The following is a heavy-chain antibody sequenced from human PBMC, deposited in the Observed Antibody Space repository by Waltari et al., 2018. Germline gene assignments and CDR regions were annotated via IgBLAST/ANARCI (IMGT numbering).Heavy chain of an antibody. CDR1: GFSFDEYS. CDR3: ARGKAFDP. Sequence: VRLVESGGGRVEPGESLRLSCVGSGFSFDEYSMNWVRQAPGKGLEWVSSLNNGGDYKGYADSAEGRFTISRDNDKNTLYLQMNDLRVDDTAIYYCARGKAFDPWGQGTRVNVSS. V-gene: IGHV3-21*06. J-gene: IGHJ5*02. CDR2: LNNGGDYK.